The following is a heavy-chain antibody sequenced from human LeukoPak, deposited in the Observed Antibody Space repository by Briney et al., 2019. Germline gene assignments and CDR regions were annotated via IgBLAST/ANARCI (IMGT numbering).Heavy chain of an antibody. CDR2: INPNSGGT. D-gene: IGHD2-8*01. J-gene: IGHJ4*02. V-gene: IGHV1-2*02. Sequence: WASVKVSCKASGYTFTGYYIHWVRQAPGQGLEWMGWINPNSGGTNYAQKFQDRVSMTRDTSISTTYMELSSLRSDDTAVYYCAGSLGYCTSNVCYLKYWGQGTLVTVSS. CDR1: GYTFTGYY. CDR3: AGSLGYCTSNVCYLKY.